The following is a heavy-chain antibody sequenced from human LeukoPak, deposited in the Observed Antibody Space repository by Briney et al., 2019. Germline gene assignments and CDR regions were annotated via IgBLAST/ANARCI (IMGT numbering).Heavy chain of an antibody. V-gene: IGHV3-74*01. CDR1: GLTFSKYW. CDR2: INTDGTVT. Sequence: WGTLSLSCAVSGLTFSKYWLRWVRQPPGKGLESVSRINTDGTVTSYAPSVKGGSTASRDNAENTNLLQRYRTAADTPAEDYGGTKQWLAPPPDSWGQGTPVTVSS. J-gene: IGHJ4*02. CDR3: GTKQWLAPPPDS. D-gene: IGHD6-19*01.